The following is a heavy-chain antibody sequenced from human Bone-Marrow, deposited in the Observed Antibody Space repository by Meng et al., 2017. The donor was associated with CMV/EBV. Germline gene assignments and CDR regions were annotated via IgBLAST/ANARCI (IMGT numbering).Heavy chain of an antibody. CDR3: VRDGGPGIAVAGLGWFDP. CDR1: GFTFSSYS. V-gene: IGHV3-48*04. D-gene: IGHD6-19*01. J-gene: IGHJ5*02. CDR2: ISSSSSTI. Sequence: GESLKISCAASGFTFSSYSMNWVRQAPGKGLEWVSYISSSSSTIYYADSVKGRFTISRDNTKKSLYLQMNSLRAEDTAVYYCVRDGGPGIAVAGLGWFDPWGQGTLVTVSS.